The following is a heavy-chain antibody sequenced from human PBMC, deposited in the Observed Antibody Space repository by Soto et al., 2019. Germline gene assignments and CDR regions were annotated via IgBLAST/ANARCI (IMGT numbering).Heavy chain of an antibody. V-gene: IGHV4-59*08. CDR1: GGSISSYY. CDR3: ARLGWWCSSTSCYNSNFDY. Sequence: PSETLSLTCTVSGGSISSYYWSWIRQPPGKGLEWIGYIYYSGSTNYNPSLKSRVTISVDTSKNQFSLKLSSVTAADTAVYYCARLGWWCSSTSCYNSNFDYWGQGTLVTSPQ. J-gene: IGHJ4*02. CDR2: IYYSGST. D-gene: IGHD2-2*02.